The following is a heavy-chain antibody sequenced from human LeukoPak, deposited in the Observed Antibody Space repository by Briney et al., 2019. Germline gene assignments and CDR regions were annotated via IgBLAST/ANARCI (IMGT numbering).Heavy chain of an antibody. D-gene: IGHD1-26*01. J-gene: IGHJ4*02. Sequence: PGGSLRLSCAASGFTFRSYAMHWVRQAPGKGLEWVAVISYDGSNQYYADSVKGRFTISRDNAKNTLYLQMNSLRAEDTAVYYCARVGATWEFDYWGQGTLVTVSS. CDR1: GFTFRSYA. V-gene: IGHV3-30-3*01. CDR3: ARVGATWEFDY. CDR2: ISYDGSNQ.